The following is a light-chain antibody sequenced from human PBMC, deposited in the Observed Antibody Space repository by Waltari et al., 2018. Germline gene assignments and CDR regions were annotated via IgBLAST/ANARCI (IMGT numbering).Light chain of an antibody. V-gene: IGKV1-39*01. CDR2: DTS. CDR1: QSISSY. CDR3: QQSYSSFS. Sequence: DIQMTQSPSSLSASVGDRVTITCRASQSISSYLSWYQRKPGKAPKLLIYDTSTLQSGVPSRFSGSGSGTDVTLTISSLQPEDFATYWCQQSYSSFSFGGGTKVEIK. J-gene: IGKJ4*01.